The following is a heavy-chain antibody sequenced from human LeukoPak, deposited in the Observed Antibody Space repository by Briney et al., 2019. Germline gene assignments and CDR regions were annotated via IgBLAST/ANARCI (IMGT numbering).Heavy chain of an antibody. D-gene: IGHD2-2*01. Sequence: ASVKVSCKASGGTFSCYAISWVRQAPGQGLEWMGRIIPIFGTANYAQKFQGRVTITTDESTSTAYMELSSLRSEDTAVYCRARDRGYGSNSGSDYWGQGTLVTVSS. CDR1: GGTFSCYA. CDR2: IIPIFGTA. V-gene: IGHV1-69*05. J-gene: IGHJ4*02. CDR3: ARDRGYGSNSGSDY.